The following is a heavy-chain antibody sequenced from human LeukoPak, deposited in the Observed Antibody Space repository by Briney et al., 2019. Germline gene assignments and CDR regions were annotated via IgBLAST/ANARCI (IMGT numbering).Heavy chain of an antibody. J-gene: IGHJ4*02. CDR3: ATDPDDYGDYEVAY. V-gene: IGHV1-24*01. Sequence: GASVKVSCKVSGYTLTELSMHWVRQAPGKGLEWMGGFDPEDGETTYAQKFQGRVTMTEDTSTDTAHMELSSLRSEDTAVYYCATDPDDYGDYEVAYWGQGTLVTVSS. CDR2: FDPEDGET. D-gene: IGHD4-17*01. CDR1: GYTLTELS.